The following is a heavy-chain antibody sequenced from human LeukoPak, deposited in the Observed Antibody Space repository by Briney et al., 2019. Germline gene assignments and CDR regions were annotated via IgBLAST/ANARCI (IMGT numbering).Heavy chain of an antibody. CDR3: AKSYEWELYAFDI. V-gene: IGHV4-39*07. CDR1: GGSISSSSYY. D-gene: IGHD1-26*01. Sequence: SETLSLTCSVSGGSISSSSYYWGWIRQPPGKGLEWIGSIYYSGSTYYNPSLKSRVTISVDTSKNQFSLKLSSVTAADTAVYYCAKSYEWELYAFDIWGQGTMVTVSS. J-gene: IGHJ3*02. CDR2: IYYSGST.